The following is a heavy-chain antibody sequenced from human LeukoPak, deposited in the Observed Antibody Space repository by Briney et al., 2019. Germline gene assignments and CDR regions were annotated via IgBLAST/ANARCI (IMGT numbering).Heavy chain of an antibody. D-gene: IGHD5-18*01. Sequence: PGGSLRLXCVASGFTFSSYSMNWVRLAPGKGLEWVSSISSSSSYIYYADSVKGRFTISRDNAKNSLYLQMNSLRAEDTAVYYCARLYSYGNLFDYWGQGTLVTVSS. J-gene: IGHJ4*02. V-gene: IGHV3-21*01. CDR2: ISSSSSYI. CDR3: ARLYSYGNLFDY. CDR1: GFTFSSYS.